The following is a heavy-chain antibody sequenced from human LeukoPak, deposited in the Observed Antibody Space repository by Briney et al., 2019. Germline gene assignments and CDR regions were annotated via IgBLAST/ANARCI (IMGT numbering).Heavy chain of an antibody. V-gene: IGHV3-23*01. D-gene: IGHD3-16*01. CDR3: GKEGGA. J-gene: IGHJ5*02. CDR2: IGGRGGST. CDR1: GFTFSSFT. Sequence: GGSLRLSCAASGFTFSSFTMTWVRQAPGKGLEWVSAIGGRGGSTYYADSLEGRFTIARDNSKDMVYLQMNSLKVEDTAIYYCGKEGGAWGQGTKVTVSS.